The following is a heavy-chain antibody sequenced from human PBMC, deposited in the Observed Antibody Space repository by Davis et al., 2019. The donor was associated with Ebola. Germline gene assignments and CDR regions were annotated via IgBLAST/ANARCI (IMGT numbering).Heavy chain of an antibody. V-gene: IGHV1-46*01. D-gene: IGHD6-13*01. J-gene: IGHJ4*02. Sequence: AASVKVSCKASGYTFTNSYMHWERQAPGQGLEWMGIINPSDGRTSYAQKFQGRVTMTRDTSTTSVYMELSSLRSEDTAVYYCARDATGGVAAIATNYFDYWGQGALVTVSS. CDR3: ARDATGGVAAIATNYFDY. CDR2: INPSDGRT. CDR1: GYTFTNSY.